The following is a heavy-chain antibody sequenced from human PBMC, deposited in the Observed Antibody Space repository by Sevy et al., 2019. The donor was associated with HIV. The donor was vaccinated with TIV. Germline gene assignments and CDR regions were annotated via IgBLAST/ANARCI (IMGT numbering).Heavy chain of an antibody. J-gene: IGHJ4*02. CDR2: INPSGGST. CDR1: GYTFTSYY. V-gene: IGHV1-46*01. Sequence: ASVKVSCKASGYTFTSYYMHWVRQAPGQGLEWMGIINPSGGSTSYAQKFQGRVTMTRDTSTGTVYMELSSLRSEETAVYYCESSPGGYYDSSGHFDYWGQGTLVTVSS. D-gene: IGHD3-22*01. CDR3: ESSPGGYYDSSGHFDY.